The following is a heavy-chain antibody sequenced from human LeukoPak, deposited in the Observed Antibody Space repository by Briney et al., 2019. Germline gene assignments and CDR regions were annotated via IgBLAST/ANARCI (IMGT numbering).Heavy chain of an antibody. V-gene: IGHV3-9*01. CDR2: ISWNSGSI. CDR3: ARGDSSGYYELDFRFDY. CDR1: GFTFDDYA. J-gene: IGHJ4*02. D-gene: IGHD3-22*01. Sequence: GGSLRLSCAASGFTFDDYAMHWVRQAPGKGLEWVSGISWNSGSIGYADSVKGRFTISRDNAKNFLYLQMNSLRAEDTALYYCARGDSSGYYELDFRFDYWGQGTLVTVSS.